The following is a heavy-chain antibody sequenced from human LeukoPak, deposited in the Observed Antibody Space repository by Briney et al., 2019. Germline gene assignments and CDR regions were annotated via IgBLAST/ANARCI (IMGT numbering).Heavy chain of an antibody. CDR1: GFTFSSYW. D-gene: IGHD2-2*01. V-gene: IGHV3-7*01. J-gene: IGHJ4*02. CDR3: ARDPIGYCSSTSCSPR. Sequence: PGGSLRLSCAASGFTFSSYWMSWARQAPGKGLEWVANIKQDGSEKYYVDSVKGRFTISRDNAKNSLYLQMSSLRAEDTAVYYCARDPIGYCSSTSCSPRWGQGTLVTVSS. CDR2: IKQDGSEK.